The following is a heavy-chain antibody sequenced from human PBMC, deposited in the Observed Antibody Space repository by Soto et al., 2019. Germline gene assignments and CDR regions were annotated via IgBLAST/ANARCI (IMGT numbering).Heavy chain of an antibody. V-gene: IGHV1-69*04. CDR2: INPILGIA. CDR3: ARDQDYGDYVFDY. J-gene: IGHJ4*02. CDR1: GYTFTSYG. D-gene: IGHD4-17*01. Sequence: SVKVSCKASGYTFTSYGISWVRQAPGQGLEWMGRINPILGIANYAQKFQGRVTITADKSTSTAYMELSSLRSEDTAVYYCARDQDYGDYVFDYWGQGTLVTVSS.